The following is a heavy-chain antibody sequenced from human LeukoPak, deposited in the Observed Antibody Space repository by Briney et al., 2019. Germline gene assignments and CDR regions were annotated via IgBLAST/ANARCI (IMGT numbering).Heavy chain of an antibody. CDR1: GFTFSSYW. CDR3: AKDLGPLVNFDY. CDR2: ISGSGSST. Sequence: AGGSLRLSCAASGFTFSSYWMHWVRQAPGKGLEWVSVISGSGSSTYYADSVKGRFTISRDNSKNTLYLQMNSLRAEDTAVYYCAKDLGPLVNFDYWGQGTLVTVSS. V-gene: IGHV3-23*01. J-gene: IGHJ4*02. D-gene: IGHD6-6*01.